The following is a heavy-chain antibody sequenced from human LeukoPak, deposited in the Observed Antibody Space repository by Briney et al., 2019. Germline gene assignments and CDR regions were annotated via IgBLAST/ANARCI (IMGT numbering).Heavy chain of an antibody. V-gene: IGHV3-74*01. D-gene: IGHD1-1*01. J-gene: IGHJ3*02. CDR2: INTDGSST. CDR1: GITFSNYW. Sequence: GGSLRLSCAASGITFSNYWMHWVRQAPGKGLVWVSRINTDGSSTNYASSVKGRFTISRDNAKNTLYLQMNSLRAEDTAVYYCAGWNAFDIWGQGTMVAVSS. CDR3: AGWNAFDI.